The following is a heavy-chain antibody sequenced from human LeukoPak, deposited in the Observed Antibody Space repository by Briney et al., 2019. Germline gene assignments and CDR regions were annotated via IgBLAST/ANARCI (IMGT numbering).Heavy chain of an antibody. CDR1: GYTFTSYY. CDR3: ARDRVGWAGFGVRRENAFDI. D-gene: IGHD3-10*01. J-gene: IGHJ3*02. V-gene: IGHV1-46*01. Sequence: ASVKVSCKASGYTFTSYYMHWVRQAPGQGLEWMGIINPSGGSTSYAQKFQGRVTMTRDTSTSTVYMELSSLRSEDTAVYYCARDRVGWAGFGVRRENAFDIWGQGTMVTVSS. CDR2: INPSGGST.